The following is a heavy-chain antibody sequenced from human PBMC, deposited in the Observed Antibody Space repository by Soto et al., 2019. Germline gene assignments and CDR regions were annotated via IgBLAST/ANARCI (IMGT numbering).Heavy chain of an antibody. CDR3: ARLYSDFWSGYGNWFDP. CDR1: GGSISSSSYY. CDR2: IYYSGST. D-gene: IGHD3-3*01. J-gene: IGHJ5*02. V-gene: IGHV4-39*01. Sequence: QLQLQESGPGLVKPSETLSLTCTVSGGSISSSSYYWGWIRQPPGKGLEWIGSIYYSGSTYYNPSLKSRVTISVDTSKNQFSLKLSSVTAADTAVYYCARLYSDFWSGYGNWFDPWGQGTLVTVSS.